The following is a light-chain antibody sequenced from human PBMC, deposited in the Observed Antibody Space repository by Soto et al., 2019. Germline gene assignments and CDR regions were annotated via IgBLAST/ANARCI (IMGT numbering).Light chain of an antibody. J-gene: IGKJ3*01. CDR3: QQRSNWPPVT. CDR2: DAS. Sequence: EIVLTQSPATLSLSPGERATLSCRASQGVHSFLAWYQQKPGQAPRLLIYDASNRATGIPARFSGSGSGTDFTLTISTLEPEDFAVYYCQQRSNWPPVTFGPGTRVQIK. CDR1: QGVHSF. V-gene: IGKV3-11*01.